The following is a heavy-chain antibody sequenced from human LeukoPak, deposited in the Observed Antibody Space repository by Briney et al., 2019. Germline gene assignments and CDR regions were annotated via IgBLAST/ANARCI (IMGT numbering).Heavy chain of an antibody. J-gene: IGHJ4*02. CDR3: ARESGDSSAYDY. CDR1: GFTFSSYS. D-gene: IGHD2-21*01. V-gene: IGHV3-21*01. CDR2: ISSSSSYI. Sequence: GGSLRFSCAASGFTFSSYSMNWVRQAPGKGLEWVSSISSSSSYIYYADSVKGRFTISRDNAKNSLYLQMNSLRAEDTAVYYCARESGDSSAYDYWGQGTLVTVSS.